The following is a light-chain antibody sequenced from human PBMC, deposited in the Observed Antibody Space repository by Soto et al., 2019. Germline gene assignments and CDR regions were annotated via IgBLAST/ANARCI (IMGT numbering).Light chain of an antibody. CDR3: NSYTSSSTYVV. CDR1: SSDVGGYNY. J-gene: IGLJ2*01. Sequence: QSALTQPASVSGSPGQSITISCTGISSDVGGYNYVSWYQQHPGKAPKLMIYEVSNRPSGVSNRFSGSKSGNTASLTISGLQAEDEADYYCNSYTSSSTYVVFGGGTKLTVL. CDR2: EVS. V-gene: IGLV2-14*01.